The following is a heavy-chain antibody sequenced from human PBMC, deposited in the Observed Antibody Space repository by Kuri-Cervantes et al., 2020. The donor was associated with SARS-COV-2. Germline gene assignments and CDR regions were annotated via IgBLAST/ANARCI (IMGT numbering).Heavy chain of an antibody. V-gene: IGHV1-8*03. CDR3: ARVGYDFWSGPNWFDP. D-gene: IGHD3-3*01. Sequence: ASVKVSCKASGYTFTSYDINWVRQATGQGLEWMGWMNPNSGNTGYAQKFQGRVTITRNTSISTAYMELSSLRSEDTAVYYCARVGYDFWSGPNWFDPWGQGTLVTSPQ. J-gene: IGHJ5*02. CDR2: MNPNSGNT. CDR1: GYTFTSYD.